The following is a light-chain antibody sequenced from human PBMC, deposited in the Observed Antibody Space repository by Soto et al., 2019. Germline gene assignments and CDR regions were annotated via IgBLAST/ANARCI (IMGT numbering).Light chain of an antibody. V-gene: IGLV3-21*02. Sequence: SYELTQPPSVSVAPGQTATITCGGNNIRSKSVHWYQQKPGQAPVLDVYDDSDRPSGIPERFSGSNSGNTATLTISRVEAGDEADYFCQVWDGSDDHVVFGGGTQLTVL. CDR1: NIRSKS. CDR3: QVWDGSDDHVV. CDR2: DDS. J-gene: IGLJ2*01.